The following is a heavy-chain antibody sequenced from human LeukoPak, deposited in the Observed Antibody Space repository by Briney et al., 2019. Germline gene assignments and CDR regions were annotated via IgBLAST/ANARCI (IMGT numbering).Heavy chain of an antibody. V-gene: IGHV3-23*01. CDR3: AKDQYVEAFDI. CDR2: ISGSGSAT. D-gene: IGHD3-16*01. CDR1: GFTFRSYA. J-gene: IGHJ4*02. Sequence: PGGSLRLSCAASGFTFRSYAMNWVRQAPGKGLEWVSAISGSGSATYYADSVKGRFTISRDNSKNTLYLQMNSLRAEDTAVYYCAKDQYVEAFDIWGQGTLVTVSS.